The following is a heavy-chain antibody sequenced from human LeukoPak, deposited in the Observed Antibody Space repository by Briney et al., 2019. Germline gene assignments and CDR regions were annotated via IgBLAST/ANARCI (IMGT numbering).Heavy chain of an antibody. CDR2: INTNTGNP. CDR3: YGYSYGYRDY. CDR1: GYTFTSYA. J-gene: IGHJ4*02. D-gene: IGHD5-18*01. V-gene: IGHV7-4-1*02. Sequence: ASVKVSCKASGYTFTSYAMNWVRQAPGQELEWMGWINTNTGNPTYAQGFTGRFVFSLDTSVSTAYLQISSLKAEDTAVYYCYGYSYGYRDYWGQGTLVTVSS.